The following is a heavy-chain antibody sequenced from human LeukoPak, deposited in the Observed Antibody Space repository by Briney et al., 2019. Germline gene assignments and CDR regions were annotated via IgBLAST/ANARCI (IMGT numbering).Heavy chain of an antibody. Sequence: SETLSLTCTVSGGSISSYYWSWIRQPPGKGLEWIGYIYYSGSTNYNPSLKSRVTISVDTSKNQFSLKLSSVTAADTAVYYCARAKAGTAMARWGQGTLVTVSS. CDR3: ARAKAGTAMAR. J-gene: IGHJ4*02. CDR1: GGSISSYY. D-gene: IGHD5-18*01. CDR2: IYYSGST. V-gene: IGHV4-59*12.